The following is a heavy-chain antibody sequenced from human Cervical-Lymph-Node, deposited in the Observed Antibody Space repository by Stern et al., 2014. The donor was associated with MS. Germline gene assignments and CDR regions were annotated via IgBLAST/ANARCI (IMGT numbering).Heavy chain of an antibody. V-gene: IGHV3-30*14. CDR1: GFDFDKFA. Sequence: QVQLVESGGGVVHPGMSLRLSCVTSGFDFDKFAIHWVRQAPGKGLEWVAVISYDAATKYYAGFVEGRFTISRDYSKSTVFLQMNNLKGEDTALYFCARIPFGSGTLDYWGQGTRVTVSS. J-gene: IGHJ4*02. D-gene: IGHD3-10*01. CDR2: ISYDAATK. CDR3: ARIPFGSGTLDY.